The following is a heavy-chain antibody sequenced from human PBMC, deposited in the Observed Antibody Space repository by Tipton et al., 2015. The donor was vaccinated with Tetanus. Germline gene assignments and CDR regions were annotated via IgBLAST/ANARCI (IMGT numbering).Heavy chain of an antibody. V-gene: IGHV3-11*04. CDR2: TRGSGYFI. D-gene: IGHD2-15*01. Sequence: SLRLSCVASGFTFSDYYMIWIRQSPGKGLEWLSYTRGSGYFIDYADSVKGRFTISRDNAKNSLYLQMNSLRGDDTAVYYCARGRKGTPYFFDFWGQGTLVTVSS. CDR3: ARGRKGTPYFFDF. J-gene: IGHJ4*02. CDR1: GFTFSDYY.